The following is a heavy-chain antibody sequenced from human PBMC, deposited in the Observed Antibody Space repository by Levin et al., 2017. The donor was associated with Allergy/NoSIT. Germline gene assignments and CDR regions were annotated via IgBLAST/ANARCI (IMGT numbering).Heavy chain of an antibody. Sequence: SETLSLTCAVYGGSFSGYYWSWIRQPPGKGLEWIGEINHSGSTNYNPSLKSRVTISVDTSKNQFSLKLSSVTAADTAVYYCARGLYYVWGATKYFDYWGQGTLVTVSS. CDR2: INHSGST. J-gene: IGHJ4*02. V-gene: IGHV4-34*01. D-gene: IGHD3-16*01. CDR3: ARGLYYVWGATKYFDY. CDR1: GGSFSGYY.